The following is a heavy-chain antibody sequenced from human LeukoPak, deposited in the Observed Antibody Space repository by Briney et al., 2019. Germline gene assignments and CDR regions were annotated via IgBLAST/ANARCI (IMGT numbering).Heavy chain of an antibody. V-gene: IGHV4-34*01. Sequence: SETLSLTCAVYGGSFSGYYWSWIRQPPGKGLEWIGEINHSGSTTYNPSLKSRVTMSLDTSKNQFSLRLSSVTAADTAVFYCARHRAEMATITDDAFDIWGQGTMVTVSS. CDR3: ARHRAEMATITDDAFDI. CDR1: GGSFSGYY. J-gene: IGHJ3*02. D-gene: IGHD5-24*01. CDR2: INHSGST.